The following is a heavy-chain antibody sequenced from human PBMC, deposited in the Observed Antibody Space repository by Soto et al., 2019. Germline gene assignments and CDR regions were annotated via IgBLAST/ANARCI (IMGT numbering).Heavy chain of an antibody. V-gene: IGHV1-18*01. CDR1: GYTFTSYG. CDR3: AREGITMVRGVPVLGNYGMDV. J-gene: IGHJ6*02. Sequence: ASVKVSCKASGYTFTSYGISWVRQAPGQGLEWMGWISAYNGNTNYAQKLQGRVTMTTDTSTSTAYMELRSLRSDDTAVYYCAREGITMVRGVPVLGNYGMDVWGQGTTVTVSS. CDR2: ISAYNGNT. D-gene: IGHD3-10*01.